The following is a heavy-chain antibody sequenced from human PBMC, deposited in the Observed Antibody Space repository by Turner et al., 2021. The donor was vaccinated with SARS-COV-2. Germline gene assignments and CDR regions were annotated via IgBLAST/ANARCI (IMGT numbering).Heavy chain of an antibody. Sequence: QVHLVESGGGVVQPGRSLRLSCAASGFTFSSYGMHWVRQAPGKGLEWVAVIWYDGSNKYYADSVKGRFTISRDNSKNTLYLQMNSLRAEDTAVYYCARDGGYSGYAYFDYWGQGTLVTVSS. CDR1: GFTFSSYG. V-gene: IGHV3-33*01. CDR2: IWYDGSNK. CDR3: ARDGGYSGYAYFDY. D-gene: IGHD5-12*01. J-gene: IGHJ4*02.